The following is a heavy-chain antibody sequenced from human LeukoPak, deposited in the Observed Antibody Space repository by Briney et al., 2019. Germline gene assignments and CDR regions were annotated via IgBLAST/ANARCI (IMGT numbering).Heavy chain of an antibody. CDR3: ARSGDRDGDY. V-gene: IGHV1-18*01. CDR2: ISAYNGNT. D-gene: IGHD2-21*01. CDR1: GYTFTSYG. J-gene: IGHJ4*02. Sequence: ASVKVSCRASGYTFTSYGISWVRQAPGQGLEGMGWISAYNGNTNYAQKLQGRGTMTKNTSRGTAYMELRSLRSADTAVYYCARSGDRDGDYWGQGTLVTVSS.